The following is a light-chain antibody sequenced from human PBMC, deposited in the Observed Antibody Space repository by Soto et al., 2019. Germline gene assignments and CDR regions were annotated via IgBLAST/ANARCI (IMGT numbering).Light chain of an antibody. J-gene: IGLJ2*01. V-gene: IGLV2-8*01. CDR3: SSLAGGNNFL. CDR1: SSDVGGYNF. Sequence: QSALTQPPSASGSPGQSVTISCTGTSSDVGGYNFVSWYQQHPGKAPKLLIYEVSKRPSGVPDRFSGSKSDNTASLTVSGLQAEDEYDYYCSSLAGGNNFLFGGGTKQTVL. CDR2: EVS.